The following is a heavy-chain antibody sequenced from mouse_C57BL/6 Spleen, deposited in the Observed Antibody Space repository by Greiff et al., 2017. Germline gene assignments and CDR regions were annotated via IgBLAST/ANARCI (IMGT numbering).Heavy chain of an antibody. V-gene: IGHV5-4*01. CDR2: ISDGGSYT. CDR3: ARDGYYGQAMDY. CDR1: GFTFSSYA. J-gene: IGHJ4*01. Sequence: EVKLVESGGGLVKPGGSLKLSCAASGFTFSSYAMSWVRQTPEKRLEWVATISDGGSYTYYPDNVKGRFTISRDNAKHNLYLQMSHLKSEDTAMYYCARDGYYGQAMDYWGQGTSVTVSS. D-gene: IGHD1-1*01.